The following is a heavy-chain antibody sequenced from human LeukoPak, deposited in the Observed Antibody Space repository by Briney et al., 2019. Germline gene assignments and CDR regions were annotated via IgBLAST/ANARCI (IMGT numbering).Heavy chain of an antibody. J-gene: IGHJ4*02. CDR2: IWYDGSNK. V-gene: IGHV3-33*01. CDR3: ARDSGTYSVDY. D-gene: IGHD1-26*01. CDR1: GFTFSNYG. Sequence: GRSLRLSCAATGFTFSNYGMRWVRQAPGKGREWVAVIWYDGSNKYYADSVKGRVTISRDNSKNTLFLQMNSLRAEDTAVYYCARDSGTYSVDYWGQGTLVTVSS.